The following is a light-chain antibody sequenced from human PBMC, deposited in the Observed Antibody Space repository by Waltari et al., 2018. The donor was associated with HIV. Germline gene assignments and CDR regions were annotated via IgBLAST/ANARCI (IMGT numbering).Light chain of an antibody. Sequence: QSALTQPASVSGSPGQSITISCTGTSNDLRHYNSVSWYQHHPGKAPNVIIYEVSNRPSGVSSRFSGSISANTASLTISGLQAEDEADYFCTSYISSSSPVFGGGTKVTVL. V-gene: IGLV2-14*01. CDR3: TSYISSSSPV. J-gene: IGLJ3*02. CDR1: SNDLRHYNS. CDR2: EVS.